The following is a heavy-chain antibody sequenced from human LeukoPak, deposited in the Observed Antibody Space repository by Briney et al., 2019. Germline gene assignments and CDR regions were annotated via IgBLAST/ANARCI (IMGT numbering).Heavy chain of an antibody. CDR2: ISSSGSTI. CDR3: ARFSSSWYFFDY. Sequence: PGGSLRLSCAASGFTFSSYEMNWVRQAPGKGLEWVSYISSSGSTIYYADSVKGRFTISRDNAKNSMYLQMNSLRAEDTAVYYCARFSSSWYFFDYWGQGTLVTVSS. V-gene: IGHV3-48*03. J-gene: IGHJ4*02. CDR1: GFTFSSYE. D-gene: IGHD6-13*01.